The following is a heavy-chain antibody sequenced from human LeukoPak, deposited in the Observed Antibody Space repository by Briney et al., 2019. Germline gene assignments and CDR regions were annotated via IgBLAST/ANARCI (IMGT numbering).Heavy chain of an antibody. CDR3: ARRNYGGPRWFDP. Sequence: GASVTVSFKASGYTFTSYDINWVRQATGQGLEWMGWMNPNSGNTGYAQEFQGRVTMTRNTSITTAYMELSSLRSEDTAMYYCARRNYGGPRWFDPWGQGTLVTVSS. D-gene: IGHD4-23*01. V-gene: IGHV1-8*01. CDR1: GYTFTSYD. CDR2: MNPNSGNT. J-gene: IGHJ5*02.